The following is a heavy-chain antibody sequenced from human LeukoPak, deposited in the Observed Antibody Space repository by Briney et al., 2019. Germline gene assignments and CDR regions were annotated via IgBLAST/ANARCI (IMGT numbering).Heavy chain of an antibody. J-gene: IGHJ6*02. CDR1: GFTFRDYG. V-gene: IGHV3-9*01. CDR2: INWNGGGT. D-gene: IGHD1-26*01. Sequence: GRSLRLSCAATGFTFRDYGMHWVRQPPGKGLEWVSSINWNGGGTDYADSVKGRFTISRDNAKNSLYLQLSSLRPEDTALYYCAKHMRATNTYSFFGLDVWGQGTTVTVSS. CDR3: AKHMRATNTYSFFGLDV.